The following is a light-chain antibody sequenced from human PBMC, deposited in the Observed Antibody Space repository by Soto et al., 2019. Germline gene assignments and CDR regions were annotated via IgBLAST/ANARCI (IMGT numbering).Light chain of an antibody. Sequence: DIQMTQSPSTLSASVGDRVTITCRASQNIISWLAWYQQKPGKAPKLLIYKASSLGSGVPSRFSGSGSGTEFTLTISSLQPDDFATYYCQQYNIYWTFGQGTKVEIK. CDR3: QQYNIYWT. CDR1: QNIISW. V-gene: IGKV1-5*03. CDR2: KAS. J-gene: IGKJ1*01.